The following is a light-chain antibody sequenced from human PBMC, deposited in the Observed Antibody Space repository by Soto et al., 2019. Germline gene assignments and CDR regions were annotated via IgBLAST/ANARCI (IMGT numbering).Light chain of an antibody. CDR3: QQYDNSVLT. Sequence: EIVLTQPPGTLSLSPGERATLSCRASQSVSSSYIAWYQQKPGQAPRLLIYGASSRATGIPDRFSGSGSGTDFTLTISRLEPEGFAVYYCQQYDNSVLTFXGGTKADIK. CDR2: GAS. J-gene: IGKJ4*01. CDR1: QSVSSSY. V-gene: IGKV3-20*01.